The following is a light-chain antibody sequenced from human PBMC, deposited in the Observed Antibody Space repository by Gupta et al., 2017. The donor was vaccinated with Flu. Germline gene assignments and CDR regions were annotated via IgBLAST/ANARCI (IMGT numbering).Light chain of an antibody. CDR1: SSDVGGYNY. CDR3: CSYTGSNSWV. Sequence: QSALTQPRSVSGSPGPSVTISCTGSSSDVGGYNYVSWYQQHPGKVPKVMIYDVNKRPSGVPERFSGSTSDNTASLTISGLQAEDEADYYCCSYTGSNSWVFGGGTKLTVL. CDR2: DVN. V-gene: IGLV2-11*01. J-gene: IGLJ3*02.